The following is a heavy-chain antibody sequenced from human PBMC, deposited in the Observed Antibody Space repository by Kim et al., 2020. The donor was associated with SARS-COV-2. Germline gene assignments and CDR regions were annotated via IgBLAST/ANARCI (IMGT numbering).Heavy chain of an antibody. D-gene: IGHD3-10*01. CDR1: GFTFSSYG. V-gene: IGHV3-33*01. Sequence: GGSLRLSCAASGFTFSSYGMHWVRQAPGKGLEWVAVIWYDGSNKYYADSVKGRFTISRDNSKNTLYLQMNSLRAEDTAVYYCARDGWRTERITMVRGVIRRYYIDVWGKGTTVTVSS. CDR3: ARDGWRTERITMVRGVIRRYYIDV. J-gene: IGHJ6*03. CDR2: IWYDGSNK.